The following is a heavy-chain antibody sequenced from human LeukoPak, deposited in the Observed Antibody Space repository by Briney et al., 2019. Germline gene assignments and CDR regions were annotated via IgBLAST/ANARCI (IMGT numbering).Heavy chain of an antibody. V-gene: IGHV4-34*01. CDR2: INHSGST. CDR3: ARAGQQQVGIYYYYGMDV. J-gene: IGHJ6*02. CDR1: GGSFSGYY. D-gene: IGHD6-13*01. Sequence: SETLSLTCAVYGGSFSGYYWSWIRQPPGKGLEWIGEINHSGSTNYNPSLKSRVTISVDTSKNQFSLKLSSVTAADTAVYYCARAGQQQVGIYYYYGMDVWGQGTTVTVSS.